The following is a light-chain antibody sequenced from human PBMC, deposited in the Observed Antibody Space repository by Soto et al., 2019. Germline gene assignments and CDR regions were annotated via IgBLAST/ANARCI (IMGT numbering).Light chain of an antibody. CDR1: SSNIRSNT. V-gene: IGLV1-44*01. CDR3: AAWDDSLNVVV. CDR2: SNN. Sequence: QAVVTQPPSASGTPGQRVTISCSGSSSNIRSNTVNWYQQLPGTAPKLLIYSNNQRPSGVPDRFSGSKSGTSASLAISGLQSEDEADYYCAAWDDSLNVVVFGGGTKLTVL. J-gene: IGLJ2*01.